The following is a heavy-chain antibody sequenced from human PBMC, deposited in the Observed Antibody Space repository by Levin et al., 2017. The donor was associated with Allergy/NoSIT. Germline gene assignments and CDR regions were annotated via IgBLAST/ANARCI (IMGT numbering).Heavy chain of an antibody. Sequence: SVKVSCKASGGTFSSYAISWVRQAPGQGLEWMGGIIPIFGTANYAQKFQGRVTITADESTSTAYMELSSLRSEDTAVYYCARGLRTYYDFWSGYYFDYWGQGTLVTVSS. V-gene: IGHV1-69*13. CDR2: IIPIFGTA. CDR1: GGTFSSYA. J-gene: IGHJ4*02. D-gene: IGHD3-3*01. CDR3: ARGLRTYYDFWSGYYFDY.